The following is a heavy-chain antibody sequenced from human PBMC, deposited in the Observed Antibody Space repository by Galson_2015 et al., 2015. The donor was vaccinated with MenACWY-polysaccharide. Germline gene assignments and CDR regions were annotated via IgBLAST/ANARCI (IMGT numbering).Heavy chain of an antibody. CDR2: FDPEDGGT. D-gene: IGHD1-1*01. CDR3: ASGLAELARPRKY. CDR1: GSTVADLS. Sequence: SVKVSCKVSGSTVADLSMHWVRQAAGKGPEWMGAFDPEDGGTLYAPKFQDRVTITVDTSTDTAYMEMSGLKSEDTAIYYCASGLAELARPRKYWGQGSLVTVSS. J-gene: IGHJ4*02. V-gene: IGHV1-24*01.